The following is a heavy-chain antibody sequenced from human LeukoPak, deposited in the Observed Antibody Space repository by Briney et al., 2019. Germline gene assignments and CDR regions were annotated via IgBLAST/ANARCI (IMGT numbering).Heavy chain of an antibody. CDR3: ARDRSGYGDYFDY. J-gene: IGHJ4*02. V-gene: IGHV1-69*05. D-gene: IGHD4-17*01. CDR1: GGTFSSYA. Sequence: SVKVSCKASGGTFSSYAINWVRQAPGQGLEWMGRIIPIFGTANYAQKFQGRVTITTDESTSTAYMELSSLRSEDTAVYYCARDRSGYGDYFDYWGQGTLVTVSS. CDR2: IIPIFGTA.